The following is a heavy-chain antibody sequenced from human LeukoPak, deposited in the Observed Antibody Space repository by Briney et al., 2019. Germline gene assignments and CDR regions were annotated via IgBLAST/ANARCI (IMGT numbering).Heavy chain of an antibody. CDR1: GGTFSTDA. Sequence: SVKVSCKASGGTFSTDAINWVRQAPGQGLEWVGRIIPILDIPNYAQKFQGRVTISADKSTNTAYLELSSLRSEDTALYYCTRNYYGSGSSPFDPWGQGTLVIVSS. CDR2: IIPILDIP. CDR3: TRNYYGSGSSPFDP. V-gene: IGHV1-69*04. D-gene: IGHD3-10*01. J-gene: IGHJ5*02.